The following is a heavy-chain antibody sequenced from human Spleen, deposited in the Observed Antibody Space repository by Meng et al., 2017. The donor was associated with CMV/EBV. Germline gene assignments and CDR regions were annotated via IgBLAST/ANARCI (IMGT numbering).Heavy chain of an antibody. D-gene: IGHD2-2*01. Sequence: YGFSFRTSWMHWVRQAPGKGLVWVSRISSDGSRPEYADSVKGRFTISRDNAMKTVYLQMKSLRVEDTAVYYCANGVPAASIYGFDPWGQGTLVTVSS. CDR1: GFSFRTSW. CDR2: ISSDGSRP. J-gene: IGHJ5*02. V-gene: IGHV3-74*01. CDR3: ANGVPAASIYGFDP.